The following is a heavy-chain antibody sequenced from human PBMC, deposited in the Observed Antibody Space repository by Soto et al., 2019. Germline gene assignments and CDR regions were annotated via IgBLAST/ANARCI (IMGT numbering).Heavy chain of an antibody. CDR1: GFTFSSYS. Sequence: EVQLVESGGGLVQPGGSLRLSCAASGFTFSSYSMNWVRQAPGKGLEWVSYISSSSSTIYYADSVKGRFTISRDYAKNSLYLQMNSLRAEDTAVYYCARHLTGVDYWGQGTLVTVSS. V-gene: IGHV3-48*01. D-gene: IGHD3-9*01. CDR3: ARHLTGVDY. J-gene: IGHJ4*02. CDR2: ISSSSSTI.